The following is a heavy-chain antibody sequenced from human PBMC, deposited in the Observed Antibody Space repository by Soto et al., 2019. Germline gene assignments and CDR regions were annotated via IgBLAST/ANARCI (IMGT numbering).Heavy chain of an antibody. V-gene: IGHV3-23*01. CDR3: AKERPTTTGFDY. D-gene: IGHD1-1*01. J-gene: IGHJ4*02. Sequence: GGSLRLSCVASGFTFSTYAMTWVRQAPGKGLEWVSAISGSGSGTNYADSVKGRFTVSRDNSKNILSLQMNSLRAEDTAVYYCAKERPTTTGFDYWGPGTLVTVSS. CDR2: ISGSGSGT. CDR1: GFTFSTYA.